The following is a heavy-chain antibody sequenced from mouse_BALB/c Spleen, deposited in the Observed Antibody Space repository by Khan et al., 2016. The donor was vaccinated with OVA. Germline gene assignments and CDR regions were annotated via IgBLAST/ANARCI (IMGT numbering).Heavy chain of an antibody. CDR2: SNPSNGRS. CDR1: GYTFTSYW. CDR3: ARWGTTEGFDY. J-gene: IGHJ2*01. Sequence: QVQLQQPGAELVKPGTSVKMSCKASGYTFTSYWMYWVKQRPGQGLEWIGESNPSNGRSNYNEKFNTKATLTVDKSSSTAYMQLSSLTSEDSAVYYCARWGTTEGFDYWGQGTTLTVSS. D-gene: IGHD1-1*01. V-gene: IGHV1S81*02.